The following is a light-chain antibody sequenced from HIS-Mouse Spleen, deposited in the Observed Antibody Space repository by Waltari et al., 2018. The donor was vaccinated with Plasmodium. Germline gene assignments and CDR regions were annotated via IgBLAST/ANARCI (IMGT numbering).Light chain of an antibody. Sequence: SYELTQPPSVSVSPGQTARTTCFGDALPKKYPYWYQQKSGQAPVLVIYEDSKRPSGIPERFSGSSSGTMATLTISGAQVEDEADYYCYSTDSSGNHRVFGGGTKLTVL. J-gene: IGLJ3*02. V-gene: IGLV3-10*01. CDR3: YSTDSSGNHRV. CDR1: ALPKKY. CDR2: EDS.